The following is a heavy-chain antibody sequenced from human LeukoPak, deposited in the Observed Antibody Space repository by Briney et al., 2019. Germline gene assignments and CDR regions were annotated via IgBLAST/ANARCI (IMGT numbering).Heavy chain of an antibody. Sequence: KAGGSLRLSCAASGFTFSDYYMSWIRQAPGKGLEWVSYISSSGSTIYYADSVKGRFTISRDNAKNSLYLQMNSLRAEDTAVYYCAKDSTPYCGGDCYPGDAFDIWGQGTMVTASS. J-gene: IGHJ3*02. D-gene: IGHD2-21*02. CDR2: ISSSGSTI. V-gene: IGHV3-11*01. CDR1: GFTFSDYY. CDR3: AKDSTPYCGGDCYPGDAFDI.